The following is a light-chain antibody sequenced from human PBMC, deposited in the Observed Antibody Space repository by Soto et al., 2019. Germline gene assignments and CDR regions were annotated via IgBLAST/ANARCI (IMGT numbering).Light chain of an antibody. J-gene: IGLJ3*02. Sequence: QSVLTQPPSASGTPGQRVTISCSGSSSNIGSNTVNWYQHLPGTAPKLLIYTNNQRPSGVPDRFSGSKSGSSASLAISGLQSGDEADYYCAAWDDSLNGWVFGGGTKLTV. CDR1: SSNIGSNT. CDR2: TNN. V-gene: IGLV1-44*01. CDR3: AAWDDSLNGWV.